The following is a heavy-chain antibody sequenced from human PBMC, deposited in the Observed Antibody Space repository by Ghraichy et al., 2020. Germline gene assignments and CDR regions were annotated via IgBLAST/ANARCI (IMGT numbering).Heavy chain of an antibody. CDR2: ISNSGGST. J-gene: IGHJ4*02. D-gene: IGHD4/OR15-4a*01. V-gene: IGHV3-23*01. CDR3: ANDRFLYGDLAN. CDR1: GFTFSSFA. Sequence: GGSLRLSCAASGFTFSSFAMSWVRQAPGKGLEWVSTISNSGGSTYYVDSVKGRFTISRDNSKNTLWLQMNSLRAEDTAVYFCANDRFLYGDLANWGQGTLVTVSS.